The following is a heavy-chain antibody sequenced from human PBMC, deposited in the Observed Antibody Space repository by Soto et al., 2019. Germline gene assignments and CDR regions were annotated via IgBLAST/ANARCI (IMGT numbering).Heavy chain of an antibody. V-gene: IGHV1-46*01. CDR2: INPSGGST. CDR1: GYTFTSYY. Sequence: ASVKVSCKASGYTFTSYYMHWVRQAPGQGLEWMGIINPSGGSTSYAQKFQGRVTMTRDTSTSTVYMELSSLRSEDTAVYYCARSGSGSSLERYYYYYGMDVWGQGTTVTVSS. CDR3: ARSGSGSSLERYYYYYGMDV. J-gene: IGHJ6*02. D-gene: IGHD3-10*01.